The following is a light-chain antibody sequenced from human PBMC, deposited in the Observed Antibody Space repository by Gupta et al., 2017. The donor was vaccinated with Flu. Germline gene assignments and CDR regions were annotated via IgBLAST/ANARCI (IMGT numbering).Light chain of an antibody. J-gene: IGKJ2*01. CDR2: DAS. CDR3: QQYYNLPLHI. Sequence: DIQMTQSPSSLSASVGDRVTITCQASQDISNYLNWYQQKPGKAPKLLIYDASNWETGVPSRFSGSGYGTDFTFTISSRQPEDIAPYYCQQYYNLPLHIFGQGTKLEIK. V-gene: IGKV1-33*01. CDR1: QDISNY.